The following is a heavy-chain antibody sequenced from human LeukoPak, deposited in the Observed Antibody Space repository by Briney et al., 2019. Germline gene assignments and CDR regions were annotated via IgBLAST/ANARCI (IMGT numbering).Heavy chain of an antibody. J-gene: IGHJ4*02. CDR1: GYTFTSYA. CDR3: ARDSDY. Sequence: GASVKVSCKASGYTFTSYAMNWVRQAPGQGLEWMGGIIPIFGTANYAQKFRGRVTITADESTSTAYMELSSLRSEDTAVYYCARDSDYWGQGTLVTVSS. CDR2: IIPIFGTA. V-gene: IGHV1-69*13.